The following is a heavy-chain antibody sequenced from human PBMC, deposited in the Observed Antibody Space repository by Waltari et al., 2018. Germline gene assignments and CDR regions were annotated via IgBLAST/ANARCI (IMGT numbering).Heavy chain of an antibody. D-gene: IGHD4-17*01. V-gene: IGHV3-48*02. CDR2: IKNTGSII. CDR1: GFNFSTYS. CDR3: ARGLGDYTY. J-gene: IGHJ4*02. Sequence: EVQLVESGGGLVQRGGSLRLSCAASGFNFSTYSMNWVRQAPGKGLEWISYIKNTGSIIHYADSVKGRFTISRDNAKNSLYLQMNSLRDEDTAVYYCARGLGDYTYWGQGTLVTVSS.